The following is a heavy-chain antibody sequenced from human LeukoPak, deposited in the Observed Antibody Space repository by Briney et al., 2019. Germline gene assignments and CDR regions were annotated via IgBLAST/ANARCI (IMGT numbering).Heavy chain of an antibody. J-gene: IGHJ3*02. CDR1: GFTLRTYA. Sequence: GGSLRLSCVASGFTLRTYAMSWVRQAPGKGLEWGSATSGSGVSTYYADSVKGRFSISRDNSKNTLYLQMNSLRVDDTALYYCGKDLGFGGPHDAFDIWGQGTMVTVSS. V-gene: IGHV3-23*01. CDR3: GKDLGFGGPHDAFDI. CDR2: TSGSGVST. D-gene: IGHD3-10*01.